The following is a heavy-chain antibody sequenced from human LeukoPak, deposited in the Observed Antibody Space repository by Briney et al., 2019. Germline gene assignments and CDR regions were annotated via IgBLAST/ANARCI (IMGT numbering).Heavy chain of an antibody. J-gene: IGHJ4*02. CDR1: GGSFSGYY. CDR3: ARGYRGYSYAYAWFDY. Sequence: SETLSLTCAVYGGSFSGYYWSWLRQPPGKGLEWIGEINHSGRTNYNPSLKSRVTISVDTSKNQFSLKLTSVTAADTAVYYCARGYRGYSYAYAWFDYWGQGTLVTVSS. CDR2: INHSGRT. D-gene: IGHD5-18*01. V-gene: IGHV4-34*01.